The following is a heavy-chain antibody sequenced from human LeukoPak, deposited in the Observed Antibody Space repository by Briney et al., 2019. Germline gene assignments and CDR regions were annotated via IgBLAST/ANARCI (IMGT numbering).Heavy chain of an antibody. CDR3: ARGRLPYYDSSGYYRP. CDR2: INHSGST. V-gene: IGHV4-34*01. Sequence: ASETLSLTCAVYGGSFSGYYWSWIRQPPGKGLEWIGEINHSGSTNYNPSLKSRVTISVDTSKNQFSLKLSSVTAADTAVYYCARGRLPYYDSSGYYRPWGQGTLVTVSS. J-gene: IGHJ5*02. D-gene: IGHD3-22*01. CDR1: GGSFSGYY.